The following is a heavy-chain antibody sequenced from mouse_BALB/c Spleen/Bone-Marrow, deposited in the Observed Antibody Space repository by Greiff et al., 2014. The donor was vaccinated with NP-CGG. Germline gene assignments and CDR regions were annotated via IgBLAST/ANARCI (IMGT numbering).Heavy chain of an antibody. J-gene: IGHJ1*01. D-gene: IGHD1-1*01. Sequence: DVQLQESGPELVKPGASVKISCTASGYSFTGYFMNWVIQSHGKSLEWIGRINPYNGDSFYNQKFKGKATLTVDKSSSTAHMELRSLASEDSAVYYCARVTTDWYFDVWGAGTTVTVSS. CDR2: INPYNGDS. CDR3: ARVTTDWYFDV. CDR1: GYSFTGYF. V-gene: IGHV1-20*02.